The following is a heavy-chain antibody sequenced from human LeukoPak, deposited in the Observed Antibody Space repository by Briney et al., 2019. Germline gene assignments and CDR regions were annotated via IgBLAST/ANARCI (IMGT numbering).Heavy chain of an antibody. J-gene: IGHJ4*02. D-gene: IGHD5-24*01. CDR2: ISYDGSNK. CDR3: AKDPATEKPYYFDY. V-gene: IGHV3-30-3*01. Sequence: GRSLRLSCAASGFTFSSYAMHWVRQAPGKGLEWVAVISYDGSNKYYADSVKGRFTISRDNSKNTLYLQMNSLRAEDTAVYYCAKDPATEKPYYFDYWGQGTLVTVSS. CDR1: GFTFSSYA.